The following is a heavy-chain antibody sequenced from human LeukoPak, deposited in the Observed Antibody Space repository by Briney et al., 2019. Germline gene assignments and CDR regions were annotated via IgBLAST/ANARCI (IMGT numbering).Heavy chain of an antibody. Sequence: GRSLRLSCAASGFTFSSYGMHWVRQAPGKGLEWVAVISYDGSNKYYADSVKGRFTISRDNSKNTLYLQMNSLRAEDTAVYYCAKGRGVYCSSTSCYRYFDYWGQGTLVTVSS. V-gene: IGHV3-30*18. CDR1: GFTFSSYG. CDR2: ISYDGSNK. D-gene: IGHD2-2*01. J-gene: IGHJ4*02. CDR3: AKGRGVYCSSTSCYRYFDY.